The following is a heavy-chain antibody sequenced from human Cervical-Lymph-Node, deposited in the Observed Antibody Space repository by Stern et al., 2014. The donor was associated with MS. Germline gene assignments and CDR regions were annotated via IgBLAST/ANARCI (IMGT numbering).Heavy chain of an antibody. V-gene: IGHV1-2*06. Sequence: QEQLVQSEAEVKKPGASVKGSCQAYGHPFTGYYMPWVRQAPGKGLELMGRIQTDTGDANCAQKVQDRVTITRDTSITTAYMELSRLTSDDTAVYYCARDPHLDYFGMDVWGQGTTVIVSS. J-gene: IGHJ6*02. CDR1: GHPFTGYY. CDR2: IQTDTGDA. CDR3: ARDPHLDYFGMDV.